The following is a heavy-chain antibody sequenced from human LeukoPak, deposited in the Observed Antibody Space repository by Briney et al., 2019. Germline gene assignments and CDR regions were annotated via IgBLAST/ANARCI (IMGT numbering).Heavy chain of an antibody. CDR1: GFTFSSYE. V-gene: IGHV3-48*03. D-gene: IGHD3-22*01. Sequence: GGSPRLSCAASGFTFSSYEMNWVRQAPGKGLEWVSYISSSGSTIYYADSVKGRFTISRDNAKNSLYLQMNSLRAEDTAVYYCARQKYYYDSSGYYYYYYYMDVWGKGTTVTVSS. CDR2: ISSSGSTI. J-gene: IGHJ6*03. CDR3: ARQKYYYDSSGYYYYYYYMDV.